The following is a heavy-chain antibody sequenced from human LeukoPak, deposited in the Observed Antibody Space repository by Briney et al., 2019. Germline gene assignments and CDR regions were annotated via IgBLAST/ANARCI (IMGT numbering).Heavy chain of an antibody. CDR1: GFTFSSYA. D-gene: IGHD6-19*01. V-gene: IGHV3-23*01. CDR2: ISGSGGST. Sequence: GGSLRLSCAASGFTFSSYAMSWVRQAPGKGLEWVSAISGSGGSTYYADSVKGRFTISRDNSKNTLYLQMNSLRAEDTAVYYCAENFQWLVRARIDYWGQGTLVTVSS. CDR3: AENFQWLVRARIDY. J-gene: IGHJ4*02.